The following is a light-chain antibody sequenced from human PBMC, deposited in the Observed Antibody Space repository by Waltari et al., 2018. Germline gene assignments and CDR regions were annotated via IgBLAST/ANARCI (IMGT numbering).Light chain of an antibody. V-gene: IGLV2-8*01. Sequence: QSALTQPPSASGSPGQSVTISCTGTSSDIGGYNHVSWYQQYPGKAPKLMFYEVNKRPSGVPDRFSGSKSGNTASLIVSGLQADDEADYHCGSYAGSTGWVFGGGTKLTVL. CDR1: SSDIGGYNH. J-gene: IGLJ3*02. CDR3: GSYAGSTGWV. CDR2: EVN.